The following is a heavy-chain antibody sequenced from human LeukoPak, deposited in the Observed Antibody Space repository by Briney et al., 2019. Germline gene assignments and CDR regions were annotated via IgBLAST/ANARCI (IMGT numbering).Heavy chain of an antibody. CDR3: ATDNYSSGWYDYYYYYGMDV. V-gene: IGHV1-24*01. Sequence: ASVKVSCKVSGYTLTELSMHWVGQAPGKGLEWMGGFDPEDGETIYAQKFQGRVTMTEDTSTDTAYMELSSLRSEDTAVYYCATDNYSSGWYDYYYYYGMDVWGKGTTVTVSS. CDR1: GYTLTELS. J-gene: IGHJ6*04. D-gene: IGHD6-19*01. CDR2: FDPEDGET.